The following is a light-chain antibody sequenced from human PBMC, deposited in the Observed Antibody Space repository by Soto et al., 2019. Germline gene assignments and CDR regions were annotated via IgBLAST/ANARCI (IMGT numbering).Light chain of an antibody. CDR3: QQYYSFST. Sequence: DIQMTQSPSSLSASVGARVTITCRASQSISSYLNWYQQKPGKAPKLLIYAASSLQSGVPSRFSGSGSGTDFTLTISSLQPEDFATYYCQQYYSFSTFGQGTKVDI. CDR2: AAS. V-gene: IGKV1-39*01. CDR1: QSISSY. J-gene: IGKJ1*01.